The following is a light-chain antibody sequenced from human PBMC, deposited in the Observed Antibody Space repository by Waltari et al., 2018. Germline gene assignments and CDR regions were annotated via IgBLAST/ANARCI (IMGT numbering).Light chain of an antibody. Sequence: QSALTQPASVSGSPGQSITISCSGPSSAVGGYHYVSWYQQHPGKAPKVMIYDVTSRPSGVSDRFSGSKSGNTASLTISGLQAEDEADYYCSSYTSSSTVVFGGGTKLTVL. CDR1: SSAVGGYHY. CDR2: DVT. J-gene: IGLJ3*02. CDR3: SSYTSSSTVV. V-gene: IGLV2-14*03.